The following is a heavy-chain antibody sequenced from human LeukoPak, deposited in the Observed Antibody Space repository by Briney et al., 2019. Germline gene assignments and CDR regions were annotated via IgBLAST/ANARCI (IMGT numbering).Heavy chain of an antibody. CDR1: GFIFSTYK. Sequence: GGSLRLSCTASGFIFSTYKMTWVRQAPGKGLEWVSDISDSSSTTNYANSVKGRFTISRDNAKNSLYLQMNSLRAEDTAVYYCARGGLRYFARWGQGTLVTVSS. J-gene: IGHJ1*01. D-gene: IGHD3-9*01. CDR2: ISDSSSTT. V-gene: IGHV3-48*04. CDR3: ARGGLRYFAR.